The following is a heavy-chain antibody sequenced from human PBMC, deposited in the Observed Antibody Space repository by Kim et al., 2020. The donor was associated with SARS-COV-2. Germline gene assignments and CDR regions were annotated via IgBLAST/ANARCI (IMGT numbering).Heavy chain of an antibody. V-gene: IGHV3-30*04. J-gene: IGHJ3*02. CDR2: ISYDGSNK. D-gene: IGHD2-2*01. CDR3: AREDGGDIVVVPAAPHDAFDI. CDR1: GFTFSSYA. Sequence: GGSLRLSCAASGFTFSSYAMHWVRQAPGKGLEWVAVISYDGSNKYYADSVKGRFTISRDNSKNTLYLQMNSLRAEDTAVYYCAREDGGDIVVVPAAPHDAFDIWGQGTMVTVSS.